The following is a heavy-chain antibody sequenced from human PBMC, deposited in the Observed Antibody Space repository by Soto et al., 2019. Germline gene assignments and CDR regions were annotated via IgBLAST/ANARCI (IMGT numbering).Heavy chain of an antibody. J-gene: IGHJ6*02. D-gene: IGHD2-15*01. Sequence: EVQLVESGGGVVRPGGSLRLSCAASGFTFDDYGMNWVRQAPGKGLEWVSGINWNGGSTGYADSVKGRFTISRDNAKNSLYLQMNSLRAEDTALYYCARAGYCSGGSCYLWEHSYGMDVWGQGTTVTVSS. CDR1: GFTFDDYG. V-gene: IGHV3-20*04. CDR3: ARAGYCSGGSCYLWEHSYGMDV. CDR2: INWNGGST.